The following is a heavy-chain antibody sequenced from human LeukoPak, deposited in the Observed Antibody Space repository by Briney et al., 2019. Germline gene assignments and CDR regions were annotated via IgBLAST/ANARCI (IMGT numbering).Heavy chain of an antibody. J-gene: IGHJ4*02. V-gene: IGHV3-23*01. CDR2: ISGSGGST. CDR3: ARDIYYDSSGYYVY. CDR1: GFTFDDYG. Sequence: HTGGSLRLSCAASGFTFDDYGMSWVRQAPGKGLEWVSAISGSGGSTYYADSVKGRFTISRDNSKNTLYLQMNSLRAEDTAVYYCARDIYYDSSGYYVYWGQGTLVTVSS. D-gene: IGHD3-22*01.